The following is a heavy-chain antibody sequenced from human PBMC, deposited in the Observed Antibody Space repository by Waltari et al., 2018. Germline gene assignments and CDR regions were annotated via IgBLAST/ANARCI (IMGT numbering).Heavy chain of an antibody. V-gene: IGHV4-39*01. Sequence: QVQLQESGPGLVRPSESLSLACGVSGGSISSNGYAWAWVRQPPGRGLEWIASVADSATSYYNPYTSSRLSAFVDTSKNQVSLRLSSVTAADTARYFCARQVAPGHSTSWYFDSWGRGTLVTVFS. CDR3: ARQVAPGHSTSWYFDS. CDR1: GGSISSNGYA. D-gene: IGHD6-13*01. CDR2: VADSATS. J-gene: IGHJ4*02.